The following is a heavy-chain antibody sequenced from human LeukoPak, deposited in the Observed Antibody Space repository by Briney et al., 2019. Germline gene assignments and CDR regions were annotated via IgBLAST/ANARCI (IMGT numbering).Heavy chain of an antibody. Sequence: GGSLRLSCAASGFTFSSYEMNWVSQAPGKGVEWGSYISSSGSNIYYADSVKGRFTISRDNAKNSLYLQMNSLRAEDTAVYYCGGVNEWYYFDYWGQGTLVTVSS. CDR3: GGVNEWYYFDY. CDR2: ISSSGSNI. D-gene: IGHD3-3*01. J-gene: IGHJ4*02. CDR1: GFTFSSYE. V-gene: IGHV3-48*03.